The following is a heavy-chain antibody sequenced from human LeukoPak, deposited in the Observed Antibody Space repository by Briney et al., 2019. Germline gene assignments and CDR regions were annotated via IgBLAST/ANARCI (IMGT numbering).Heavy chain of an antibody. CDR3: ARSYGSGIFSYWFDP. D-gene: IGHD3-10*01. Sequence: SQTLSLTCTVSGGSISSGGYYWSWIREHPGKDLEWIGYIYYCGPTYYNPSLKSRVTISVDTSKNQFSLKLSSVTAADTAVYYCARSYGSGIFSYWFDPWGQGTLVTVSS. CDR1: GGSISSGGYY. J-gene: IGHJ5*02. CDR2: IYYCGPT. V-gene: IGHV4-31*03.